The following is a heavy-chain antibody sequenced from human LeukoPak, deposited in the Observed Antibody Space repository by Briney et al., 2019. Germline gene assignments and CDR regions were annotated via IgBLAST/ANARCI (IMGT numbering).Heavy chain of an antibody. J-gene: IGHJ4*02. CDR1: EFIFSGYW. CDR3: ARDGFVGAADY. Sequence: GGSLRLSCAASEFIFSGYWMNWVRQAPGKGLEWVANIKQDGSEKQYVDSVRGRFTISRDNAKTSLYLQMNSLRVEDTAVYYCARDGFVGAADYWGQGTLVTVSS. CDR2: IKQDGSEK. D-gene: IGHD6-13*01. V-gene: IGHV3-7*01.